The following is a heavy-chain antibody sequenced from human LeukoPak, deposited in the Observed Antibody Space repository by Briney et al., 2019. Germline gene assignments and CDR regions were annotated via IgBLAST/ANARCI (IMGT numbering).Heavy chain of an antibody. CDR1: GFTFTTYG. D-gene: IGHD1-26*01. CDR3: ARHPGDFTGIVNYYYMDV. CDR2: ISYDGSNK. Sequence: GGSLRLSCAASGFTFTTYGMHWVHQGPGKGLEWVAIISYDGSNKYYGDSVRGRFTISRDNSNNTLFLQMNSLRPEDTAVYFCARHPGDFTGIVNYYYMDVWGKGTAVTVSS. V-gene: IGHV3-30*03. J-gene: IGHJ6*03.